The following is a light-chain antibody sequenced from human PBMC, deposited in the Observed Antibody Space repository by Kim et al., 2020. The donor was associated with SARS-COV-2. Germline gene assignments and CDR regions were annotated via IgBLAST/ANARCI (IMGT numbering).Light chain of an antibody. CDR2: AAS. V-gene: IGKV1-8*01. CDR3: QQYYSYPPWT. Sequence: STGYRVTITCRASQGISSYLAWYQQKPGKAPKLLIYAASTLQSGVPSRFSGSGSGTDFTLTISCLQSEDFATYYCQQYYSYPPWTFGQGTKVDIK. CDR1: QGISSY. J-gene: IGKJ1*01.